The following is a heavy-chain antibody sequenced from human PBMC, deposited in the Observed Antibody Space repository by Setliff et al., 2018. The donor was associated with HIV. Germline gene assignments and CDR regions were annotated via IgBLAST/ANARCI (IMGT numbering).Heavy chain of an antibody. CDR3: AGSRGYFVQAD. Sequence: GGCLRLSCAASGFTFTNYWMSWVRQAPGKGLEWVANIHKVGSEKYYVDSVKGRFTISRDNINNFLYLQMNSLRAEDTAVYYCAGSRGYFVQADWGQGTLVTVSS. V-gene: IGHV3-7*01. CDR1: GFTFTNYW. CDR2: IHKVGSEK. D-gene: IGHD1-1*01. J-gene: IGHJ4*02.